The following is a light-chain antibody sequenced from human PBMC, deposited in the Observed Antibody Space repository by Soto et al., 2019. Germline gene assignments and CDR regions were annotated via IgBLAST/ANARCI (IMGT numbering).Light chain of an antibody. CDR3: QQSYTTPLT. J-gene: IGKJ4*01. CDR1: QSISSY. CDR2: AAS. V-gene: IGKV1-39*01. Sequence: DIQVTHSPSSLSASVGDRVTITCRASQSISSYLNWYQQKPGKAPNLLIYAASTLQSGVPSRFSGSGCSTFFTLTIRILQHEYFATYYCQQSYTTPLTFGGGTKVDIK.